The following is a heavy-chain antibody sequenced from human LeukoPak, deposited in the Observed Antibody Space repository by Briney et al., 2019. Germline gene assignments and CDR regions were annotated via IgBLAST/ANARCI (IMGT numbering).Heavy chain of an antibody. CDR2: ISYDGSNT. CDR3: ARRSGRYFDF. CDR1: GFTFNSYG. V-gene: IGHV3-30*03. J-gene: IGHJ4*02. D-gene: IGHD1-26*01. Sequence: PGGSLRLSCAASGFTFNSYGMHWVRQAPGKRLEWVAVISYDGSNTYYADSVKGRFTISRDNSKKMLYLQMNSLRAEDTAVYYCARRSGRYFDFWGQGTLVTVSS.